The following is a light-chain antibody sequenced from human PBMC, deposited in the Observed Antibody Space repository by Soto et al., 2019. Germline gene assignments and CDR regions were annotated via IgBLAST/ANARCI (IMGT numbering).Light chain of an antibody. CDR1: QDIKNY. Sequence: DNQMTQSPSSLSASVGDRVTITCQASQDIKNYLNWYQQKPGKAPKLLIYGASNLETGGPSRFSGGGSGTHFTFTISSLQPEDFATYYCQHYDSIAQRTFGGGTTVEIE. CDR2: GAS. CDR3: QHYDSIAQRT. J-gene: IGKJ4*01. V-gene: IGKV1-33*01.